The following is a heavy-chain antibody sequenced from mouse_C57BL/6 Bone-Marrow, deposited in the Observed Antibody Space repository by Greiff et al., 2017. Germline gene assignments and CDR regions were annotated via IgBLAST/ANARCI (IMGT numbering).Heavy chain of an antibody. V-gene: IGHV14-4*01. CDR2: IDPENGDT. J-gene: IGHJ4*01. D-gene: IGHD2-3*01. Sequence: EVQGVESGAELVRPGASVKLSCTASGFNIKDDYMHWVKQRPEQGLEWIGWIDPENGDTEYASKFQGKATITADTSSNTAYLQLSSLTPKYTAVYYCTTNGYYGYAMDYWGQGTSVTVSS. CDR3: TTNGYYGYAMDY. CDR1: GFNIKDDY.